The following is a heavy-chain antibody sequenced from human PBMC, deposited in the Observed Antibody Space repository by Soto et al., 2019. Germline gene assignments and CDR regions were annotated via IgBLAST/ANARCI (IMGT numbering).Heavy chain of an antibody. CDR2: IKQDGSET. J-gene: IGHJ2*01. D-gene: IGHD2-8*01. V-gene: IGHV3-7*03. Sequence: PGRSLRLSCAASGFTFSSLWMAWVRQAPEKGLEWVANIKQDGSETHYLDSVKGRFTISKDNTQNSLYLQMNSLRAEDTAVYYCVRDVGPPMYESFQMWGRGTMVTVST. CDR3: VRDVGPPMYESFQM. CDR1: GFTFSSLW.